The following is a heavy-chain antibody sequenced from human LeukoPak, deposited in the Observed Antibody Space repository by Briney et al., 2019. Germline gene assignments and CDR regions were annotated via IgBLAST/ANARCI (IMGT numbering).Heavy chain of an antibody. J-gene: IGHJ6*02. CDR3: ARGHIVVVPAATYYYYYGMDV. CDR1: GFTFSSYA. Sequence: GGSLRLSCAASGFTFSSYAMHWVRQAPGKGLEWVAVISYDGSNKYYADSVKGRFTISRDNSKNTLYLQMNSLRAEDTAVYYCARGHIVVVPAATYYYYYGMDVWGQETTVTVSS. V-gene: IGHV3-30*04. CDR2: ISYDGSNK. D-gene: IGHD2-2*01.